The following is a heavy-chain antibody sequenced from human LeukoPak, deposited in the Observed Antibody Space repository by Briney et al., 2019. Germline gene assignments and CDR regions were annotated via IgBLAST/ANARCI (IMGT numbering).Heavy chain of an antibody. Sequence: TGGSLRLSCAASGFTFSSYVMHWVRQAPGRGLEWVALISYDGSYKYYVDSVKGRFTISRDNSKNTLYLQMNSLRAEDTAMYYCAKEPGQYYYSYAMDVWGQGTTVTVSS. D-gene: IGHD2/OR15-2a*01. J-gene: IGHJ6*02. CDR2: ISYDGSYK. V-gene: IGHV3-30*18. CDR1: GFTFSSYV. CDR3: AKEPGQYYYSYAMDV.